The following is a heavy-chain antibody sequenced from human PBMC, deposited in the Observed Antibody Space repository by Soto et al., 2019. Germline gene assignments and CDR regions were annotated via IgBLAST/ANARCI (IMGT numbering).Heavy chain of an antibody. CDR2: ISFDGRIK. Sequence: QVQLVESGRGVVQPGRSLRLSCAASEFTFSIYAMHWVRQAPGKGLEWVALISFDGRIKYYADSVKDRFTISRDNSKNTLDLQMNSLRAEDTAVYYCARGNRDIWYFDLWGRGTLVTVSS. J-gene: IGHJ2*01. V-gene: IGHV3-30*04. CDR3: ARGNRDIWYFDL. CDR1: EFTFSIYA.